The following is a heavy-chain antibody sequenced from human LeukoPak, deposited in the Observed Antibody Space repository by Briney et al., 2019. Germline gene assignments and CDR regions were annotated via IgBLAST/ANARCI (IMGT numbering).Heavy chain of an antibody. Sequence: GESLKISCQGFGFSFSRYWIGWVRQMPGRGLEWMGIIYCGDSDTRYGPSFQGQVTISADRSTSTAYLQWSSLKASDTAMYYCARHRGPYYYDSSGPADYWGQGTLVTVSS. CDR3: ARHRGPYYYDSSGPADY. J-gene: IGHJ4*02. CDR1: GFSFSRYW. CDR2: IYCGDSDT. V-gene: IGHV5-51*01. D-gene: IGHD3-22*01.